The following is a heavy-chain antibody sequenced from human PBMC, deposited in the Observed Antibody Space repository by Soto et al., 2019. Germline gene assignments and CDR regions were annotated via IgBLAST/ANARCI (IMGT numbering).Heavy chain of an antibody. CDR1: GLTFSEYW. J-gene: IGHJ3*02. CDR3: AKGISGAHAM. D-gene: IGHD3-10*01. Sequence: GGSLRLSCAASGLTFSEYWMSWVRQVPGKGLEWVANIKQDGSEKYYVDSVKGRFIISRDNAKNSVSLQMNSLRAEDTTVYYCAKGISGAHAMWGQGTMVTVSS. V-gene: IGHV3-7*01. CDR2: IKQDGSEK.